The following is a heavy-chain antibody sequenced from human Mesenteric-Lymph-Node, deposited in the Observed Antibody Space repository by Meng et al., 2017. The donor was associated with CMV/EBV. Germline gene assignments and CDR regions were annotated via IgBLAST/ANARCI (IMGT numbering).Heavy chain of an antibody. CDR2: IKSKTDGGTT. V-gene: IGHV3-15*01. Sequence: GGSLRLSCAASGFTFSYAWMSWVRQAPGKGLEWVGRIKSKTDGGTTDYAAPVKGRFTISRDDSKNTLYLQMNSLRAEDTAVYYCAKDGIAAAGYPYYYYGMDVWGQGTTVTVSS. J-gene: IGHJ6*02. CDR1: GFTFSYAW. CDR3: AKDGIAAAGYPYYYYGMDV. D-gene: IGHD6-13*01.